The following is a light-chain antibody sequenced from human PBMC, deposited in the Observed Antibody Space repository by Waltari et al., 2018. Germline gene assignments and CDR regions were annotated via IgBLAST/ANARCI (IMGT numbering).Light chain of an antibody. CDR3: QQGSVLPLT. J-gene: IGKJ4*01. CDR2: DTS. Sequence: EIVLTQSPAPLSLSAGERATLSWRASPSVFNYLAWYQQKPGQAPRLLISDTSKRATGIPARFSGSRSGTDFTLTISNLEAEDFALYFCQQGSVLPLTFGGGTKVDIK. V-gene: IGKV3-11*01. CDR1: PSVFNY.